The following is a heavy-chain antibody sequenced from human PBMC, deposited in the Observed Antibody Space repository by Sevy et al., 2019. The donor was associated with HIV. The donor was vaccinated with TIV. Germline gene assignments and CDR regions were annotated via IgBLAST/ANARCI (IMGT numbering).Heavy chain of an antibody. D-gene: IGHD3-3*01. Sequence: ASVKVSCKASGYTFTGYYMHWVRQAPGQGLEWMGWINPNSGGTNYAQKFQGRVTMTRDTSISTAYMERSRLRSDDTAVYYCARGGGDFWSGYYGYYYYGMDVWGQGTTVTVSS. V-gene: IGHV1-2*02. CDR3: ARGGGDFWSGYYGYYYYGMDV. CDR2: INPNSGGT. J-gene: IGHJ6*02. CDR1: GYTFTGYY.